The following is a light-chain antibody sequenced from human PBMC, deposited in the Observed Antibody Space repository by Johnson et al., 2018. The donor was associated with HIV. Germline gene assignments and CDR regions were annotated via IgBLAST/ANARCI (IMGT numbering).Light chain of an antibody. J-gene: IGLJ1*01. CDR1: SSNIGNNY. Sequence: SVLTQPPSVSAAPGQKVTISCSGSSSNIGNNYVSWYQQLPHTAPKLLISDNNKRPSGVPDRFSGSKSAASATLDITGLQSGDEGDYYCATWDASLSAKVFGPGTKVTVL. CDR3: ATWDASLSAKV. CDR2: DNN. V-gene: IGLV1-51*01.